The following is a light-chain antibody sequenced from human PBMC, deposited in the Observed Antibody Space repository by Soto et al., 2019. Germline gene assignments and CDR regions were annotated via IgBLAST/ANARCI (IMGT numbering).Light chain of an antibody. CDR3: QQYNNWPPIT. CDR2: AAS. V-gene: IGKV3D-15*01. J-gene: IGKJ5*01. Sequence: MTQSPSSLSASVGDRVTITFLASQGISSNLAWYQQKPGRAPRLLIYAASTRPTGIPARFSGSGSGTEFTLTISSLQSEDFAVYYCQQYNNWPPITFGQGTRLEIK. CDR1: QGISSN.